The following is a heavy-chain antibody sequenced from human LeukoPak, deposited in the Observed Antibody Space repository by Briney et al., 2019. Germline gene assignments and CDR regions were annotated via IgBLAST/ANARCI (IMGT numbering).Heavy chain of an antibody. CDR2: ISGSGATT. J-gene: IGHJ4*02. CDR1: GFTFSNFA. D-gene: IGHD5-18*01. V-gene: IGHV3-23*01. CDR3: AKDVSTWGYSYGYVY. Sequence: GGSLRLSWAASGFTFSNFAMSWVRQAPGKGLEWVSCISGSGATTYYADSVKGRFTISRDNSKNTPSLQMNSLRVEDTAVYYCAKDVSTWGYSYGYVYWGQGTLVTVSS.